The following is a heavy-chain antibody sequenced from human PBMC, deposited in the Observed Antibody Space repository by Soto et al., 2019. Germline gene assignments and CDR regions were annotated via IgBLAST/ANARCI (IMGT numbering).Heavy chain of an antibody. CDR1: GFTFSSYA. Sequence: PGGSLRLSCAASGFTFSSYAMHWVRQAPGKGLEWVAVISYDGSNKYYADSVKGRFTISRDNSNNILYLQLNSLRGEDTAVYYCARERGQIDYWGQGIQVTVSS. CDR3: ARERGQIDY. CDR2: ISYDGSNK. J-gene: IGHJ4*02. V-gene: IGHV3-30-3*01. D-gene: IGHD3-10*01.